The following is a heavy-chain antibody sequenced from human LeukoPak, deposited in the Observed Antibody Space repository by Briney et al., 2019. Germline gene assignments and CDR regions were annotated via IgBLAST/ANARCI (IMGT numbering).Heavy chain of an antibody. J-gene: IGHJ4*02. CDR1: GGSIRSYY. V-gene: IGHV4-4*07. Sequence: PSETLSLTCTVSGGSIRSYYWGWVRQPAGKGLEWIGRIYTTGTTNYNPSLKSRLTMSVDTSKNQFSLNLRSVIAADTAVYYCARQGYTASYYFLDYWSQGTLVTVSS. D-gene: IGHD3-10*01. CDR3: ARQGYTASYYFLDY. CDR2: IYTTGTT.